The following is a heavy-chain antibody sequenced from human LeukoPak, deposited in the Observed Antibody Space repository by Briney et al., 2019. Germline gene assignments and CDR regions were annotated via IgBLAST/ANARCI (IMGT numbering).Heavy chain of an antibody. D-gene: IGHD2-2*01. CDR3: AKAGGYCSSTSCLYYYYGMDV. J-gene: IGHJ6*02. V-gene: IGHV3-23*01. CDR2: ISGSGGST. CDR1: GFTFSSYA. Sequence: GGSLRLSCAASGFTFSSYAMSWVRQAPGKGLEWVSAISGSGGSTYYADSVKGRFTISRDNSKNTLYPQMNSLRAEDTAVYYCAKAGGYCSSTSCLYYYYGMDVWGQGTTVTVSS.